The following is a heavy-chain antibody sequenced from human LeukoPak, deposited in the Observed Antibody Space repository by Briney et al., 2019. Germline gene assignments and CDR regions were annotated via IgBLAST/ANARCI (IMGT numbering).Heavy chain of an antibody. D-gene: IGHD3-22*01. J-gene: IGHJ5*02. Sequence: SVKVSCKASGGTFSSYAISWVRQAPGQGLEWMGGIIPIFGTANYAQKFQGRVTITTDESTSTAYMELSSLRSEDTAVYYCARSSGVYDSSGSGWFDPWSQGTLVTVSS. CDR2: IIPIFGTA. CDR3: ARSSGVYDSSGSGWFDP. V-gene: IGHV1-69*05. CDR1: GGTFSSYA.